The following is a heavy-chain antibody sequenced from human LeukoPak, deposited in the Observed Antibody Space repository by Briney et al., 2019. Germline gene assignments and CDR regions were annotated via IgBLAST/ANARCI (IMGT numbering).Heavy chain of an antibody. D-gene: IGHD4-23*01. Sequence: ASVKVSCKASGYTFTGYYMHWVGQAPGQGREWMGWINPNSGGTNYAQKFQGRVTMTRDTSISTAYMELSRLRSDDTAVYYCARDNSIGGRGWWFDRWGQGTLVTVSS. V-gene: IGHV1-2*02. CDR1: GYTFTGYY. J-gene: IGHJ5*02. CDR3: ARDNSIGGRGWWFDR. CDR2: INPNSGGT.